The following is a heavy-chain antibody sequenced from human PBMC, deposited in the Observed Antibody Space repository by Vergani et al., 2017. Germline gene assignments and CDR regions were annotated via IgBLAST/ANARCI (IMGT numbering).Heavy chain of an antibody. J-gene: IGHJ6*02. D-gene: IGHD2-21*02. V-gene: IGHV4-39*01. CDR3: ARHLAYCGGDCYPYYYGMDV. CDR1: GGSISGGRYY. CDR2: IYYSGST. Sequence: QVQLQESGPGLVRPSQTLSLTCTVSGGSISGGRYYWNWIRQPAGKGLEWIGSIYYSGSTYYNPSLKSRVTISVDTSKNQFSLKLSSVTAADTAVYYCARHLAYCGGDCYPYYYGMDVWGQGTTVTVSS.